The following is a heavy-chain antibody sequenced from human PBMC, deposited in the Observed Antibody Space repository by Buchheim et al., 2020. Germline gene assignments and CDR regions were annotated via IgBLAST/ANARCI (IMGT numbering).Heavy chain of an antibody. CDR1: GFTFSSYG. J-gene: IGHJ4*02. CDR2: ISYDGSNK. CDR3: AKDLNPERSDPEYYFDY. Sequence: QVQLVESGGGVVQPGRSLRLSCAASGFTFSSYGMHWVRQAPGKGLEWVAVISYDGSNKYYADSVKGRFTISRDNSKNTLYLQMNSLRAEDTAVYYCAKDLNPERSDPEYYFDYWGQGTL. D-gene: IGHD1-14*01. V-gene: IGHV3-30*18.